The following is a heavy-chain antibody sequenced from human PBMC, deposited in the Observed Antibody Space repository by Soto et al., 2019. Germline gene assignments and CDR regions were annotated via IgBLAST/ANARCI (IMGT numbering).Heavy chain of an antibody. Sequence: SETLSLTCTVSGGSISSSSYYWGWIRQPPGKGLEWIGSIYYSGSTYYNPSLKSRVTISVDTSKNQFSLKLSSVTAADTAVYYCARPVGGAAAGDNWFDPWGQGTRVTVSS. V-gene: IGHV4-39*01. CDR3: ARPVGGAAAGDNWFDP. CDR2: IYYSGST. D-gene: IGHD6-13*01. J-gene: IGHJ5*02. CDR1: GGSISSSSYY.